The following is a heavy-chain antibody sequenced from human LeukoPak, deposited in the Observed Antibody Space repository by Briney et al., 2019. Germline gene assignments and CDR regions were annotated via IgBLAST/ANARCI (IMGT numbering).Heavy chain of an antibody. Sequence: ASVKVSCKASGYTFTGYYMHWVRQAPGQGLEWMGWINPNSGGTNYAQKFQGRVTMTRGTSISTAYMELTRLTSDDTAVYYCARDLPGFCVGGNCYSNTGTFDYWGQGTLVTVSS. V-gene: IGHV1-2*02. J-gene: IGHJ4*02. CDR1: GYTFTGYY. CDR2: INPNSGGT. CDR3: ARDLPGFCVGGNCYSNTGTFDY. D-gene: IGHD2-15*01.